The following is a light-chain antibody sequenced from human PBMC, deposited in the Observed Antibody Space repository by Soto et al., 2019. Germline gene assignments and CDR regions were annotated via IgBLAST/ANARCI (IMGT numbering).Light chain of an antibody. CDR3: QQYNSYST. J-gene: IGKJ1*01. CDR2: AAS. CDR1: QSITRY. V-gene: IGKV1-39*01. Sequence: DIQMTQSPSSLSASVGDRVNITCRASQSITRYLNWYQQKPGKAPNLLIYAASSLQSGVPSRFSGSGSGTEFTLTISSLQPDDFATYYCQQYNSYSTFGQGTKVDI.